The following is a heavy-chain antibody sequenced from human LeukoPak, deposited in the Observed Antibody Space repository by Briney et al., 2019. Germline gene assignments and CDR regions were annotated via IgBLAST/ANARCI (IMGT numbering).Heavy chain of an antibody. J-gene: IGHJ4*02. CDR3: ARDFIAQSPIPAY. Sequence: SETLSLTCAVSGDSITSSGSSWSWIRQPLGKGLEWIGYIYHSGGAYYNPSLKSRVTISLDRSKSQFSLKLNSVTAADTAVYYCARDFIAQSPIPAYWGQGTLVSVSS. CDR2: IYHSGGA. V-gene: IGHV4-30-2*01. CDR1: GDSITSSGSS. D-gene: IGHD6-13*01.